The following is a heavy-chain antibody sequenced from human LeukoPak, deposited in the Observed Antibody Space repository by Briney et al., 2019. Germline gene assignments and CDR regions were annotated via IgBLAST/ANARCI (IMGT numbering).Heavy chain of an antibody. D-gene: IGHD5/OR15-5a*01. CDR1: GFTFSNYG. CDR2: IPYDGNNK. V-gene: IGHV3-30*18. J-gene: IGHJ5*02. Sequence: GGSLRLSCAASGFTFSNYGMHWVRQAPGKGLEWVAVIPYDGNNKYYADSVKGRFTISRDNSKNTLYLQMDSLRAEDTAVYYCAKGNIVSTNSGDWFDPWGQGTLVTVSS. CDR3: AKGNIVSTNSGDWFDP.